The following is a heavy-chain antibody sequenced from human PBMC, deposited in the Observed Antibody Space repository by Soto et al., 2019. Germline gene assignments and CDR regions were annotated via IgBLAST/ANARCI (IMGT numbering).Heavy chain of an antibody. Sequence: QVQLVQSGAEVKKPGSSVKDSCKASGGTFSSYAISWVRQAPGQGLEWMGGIIPIFGTANYAQKFQGRVTITADESTSTAYMELSSLRSEDTAVYYCARDSMWGSGGEVYYFDYWGQGTLVTVSS. J-gene: IGHJ4*02. CDR1: GGTFSSYA. CDR3: ARDSMWGSGGEVYYFDY. V-gene: IGHV1-69*12. D-gene: IGHD3-10*01. CDR2: IIPIFGTA.